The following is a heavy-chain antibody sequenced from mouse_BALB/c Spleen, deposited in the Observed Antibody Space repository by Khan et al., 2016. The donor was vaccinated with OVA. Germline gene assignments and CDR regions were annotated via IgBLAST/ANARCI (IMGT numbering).Heavy chain of an antibody. CDR1: GYTFTNNG. J-gene: IGHJ4*01. Sequence: QIQLVQSGPELKKPGETVKISCKASGYTFTNNGMNWVKQNPGKGLKWMGWINTYTGEPTYVDDFKGRFAFSLETSATTAYLQINNLKNEDTATYFGARMGYAGTMDYWGQGTSVTVSS. CDR3: ARMGYAGTMDY. D-gene: IGHD2-14*01. V-gene: IGHV9-3-1*01. CDR2: INTYTGEP.